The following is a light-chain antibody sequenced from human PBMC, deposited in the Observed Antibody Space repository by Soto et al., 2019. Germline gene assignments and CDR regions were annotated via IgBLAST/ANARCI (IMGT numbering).Light chain of an antibody. V-gene: IGKV3D-15*01. CDR1: QSVSRSY. CDR2: GSS. CDR3: QQYKNWPQT. J-gene: IGKJ1*01. Sequence: EIELTQSPASLSVSAGERATISCRASQSVSRSYLDWYQQEPGQAPRLXSYGSSSRATVIPDMVSGRGAGTEFTLTISSLKSEDFEVYYCQQYKNWPQTFGQGTNVEIK.